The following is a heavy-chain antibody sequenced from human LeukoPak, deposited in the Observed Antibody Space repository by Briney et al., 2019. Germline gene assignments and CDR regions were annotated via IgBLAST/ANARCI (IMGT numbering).Heavy chain of an antibody. CDR1: GGSISSGGYY. V-gene: IGHV4-31*03. Sequence: SQTPSLTCTVSGGSISSGGYYWSWIRQHPGKGLEWIGYIYHSGSTYYNPSLKSRVTISVDTSKNQFSLKLSSVTAADTAVYYCARAKMTTSAFDIWGQGTMVTVSS. CDR2: IYHSGST. D-gene: IGHD5-24*01. CDR3: ARAKMTTSAFDI. J-gene: IGHJ3*02.